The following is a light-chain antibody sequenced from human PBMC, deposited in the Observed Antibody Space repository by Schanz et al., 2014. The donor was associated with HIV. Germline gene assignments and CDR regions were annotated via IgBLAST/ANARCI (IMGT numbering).Light chain of an antibody. CDR1: QDINRN. CDR2: ETS. V-gene: IGKV3-15*01. Sequence: EIVMTQSPATLSVSPGEGATLSCRASQDINRNLAWYHQKPGQAPKLLIYETSTRATGVPARFSGSRSGTDFTLIISSLQPEDFAVYYCQQDYNLPRTFGRGTKVEMK. J-gene: IGKJ1*01. CDR3: QQDYNLPRT.